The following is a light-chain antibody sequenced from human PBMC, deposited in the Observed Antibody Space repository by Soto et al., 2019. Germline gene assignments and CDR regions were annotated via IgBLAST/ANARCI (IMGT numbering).Light chain of an antibody. CDR3: CSYADTSTFWVV. CDR1: SSDFGGYNV. Sequence: QSVLTQPASVSGSPGQSITISCSGTSSDFGGYNVVSWYQQHPDKAPKLIIYEGTKRPSGVSNRFSGSKSGNAASLTISGLQTEDEADYYCCSYADTSTFWVVFGGGTKVTVL. CDR2: EGT. V-gene: IGLV2-23*03. J-gene: IGLJ3*02.